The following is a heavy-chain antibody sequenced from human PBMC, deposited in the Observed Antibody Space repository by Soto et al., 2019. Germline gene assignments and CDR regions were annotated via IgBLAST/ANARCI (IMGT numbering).Heavy chain of an antibody. Sequence: RASVKVSCKASGYTFTSYGIRWVRQAPGQGLEWMGWISAYNGNTNYAQKLQGRVTMTQDTSTSTAYMELRSLRSADTAVYYCACLMGGKGPWGQGTLVTVSS. CDR1: GYTFTSYG. J-gene: IGHJ5*02. CDR3: ACLMGGKGP. CDR2: ISAYNGNT. D-gene: IGHD1-26*01. V-gene: IGHV1-18*01.